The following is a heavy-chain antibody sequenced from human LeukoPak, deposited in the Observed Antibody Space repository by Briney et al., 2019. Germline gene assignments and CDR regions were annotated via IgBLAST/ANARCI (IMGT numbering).Heavy chain of an antibody. Sequence: ASVKVSCKASGYTFTGYYMHWVRQAPGQGLEWMGRMNPSSGGTNYAQKFQGRATMTRDMSISTDYMELSRLRSDDTAVYYCARGRYYYDSSGSKRNRGGGYYFDYWGQGTLVTVSS. CDR1: GYTFTGYY. CDR2: MNPSSGGT. V-gene: IGHV1-2*06. D-gene: IGHD3-22*01. CDR3: ARGRYYYDSSGSKRNRGGGYYFDY. J-gene: IGHJ4*02.